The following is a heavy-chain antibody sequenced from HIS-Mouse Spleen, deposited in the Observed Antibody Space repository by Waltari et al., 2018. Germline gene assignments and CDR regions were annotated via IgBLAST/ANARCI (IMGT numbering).Heavy chain of an antibody. CDR2: ISYDGSNK. V-gene: IGHV3-30*18. CDR3: AKASSGWLDY. J-gene: IGHJ4*02. Sequence: QVQLVESGGGVVQPGRSLRLSCAACGFPFSGDGLLWVRQAPGKGLEWVAVISYDGSNKYYADSVKGRFTISRDNSKNTLYLQMNSLRAEDTAVYYCAKASSGWLDYWGQGTLVTVSS. D-gene: IGHD6-19*01. CDR1: GFPFSGDG.